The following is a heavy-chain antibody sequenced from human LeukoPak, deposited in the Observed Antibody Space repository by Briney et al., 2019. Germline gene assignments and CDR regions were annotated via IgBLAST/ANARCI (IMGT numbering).Heavy chain of an antibody. J-gene: IGHJ2*01. Sequence: SETLSLTCTDSGGSISSNSYYWCWIRQPPGKGLEWIGTIYYSGSTYYNPSLKSRVTISVDTSKNQFSLKLSSVTAADTAVYYYARGLGYSDGFHSRYFDLWGRGTLLTVSS. CDR2: IYYSGST. CDR3: ARGLGYSDGFHSRYFDL. D-gene: IGHD5-18*01. V-gene: IGHV4-39*07. CDR1: GGSISSNSYY.